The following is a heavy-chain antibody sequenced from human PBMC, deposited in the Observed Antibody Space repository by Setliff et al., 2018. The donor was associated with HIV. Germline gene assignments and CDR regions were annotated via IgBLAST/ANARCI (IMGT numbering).Heavy chain of an antibody. D-gene: IGHD3-16*02. V-gene: IGHV4-61*09. CDR1: GGSITSGNYF. CDR3: ARESLNLGELSSNPDASDI. J-gene: IGHJ3*02. CDR2: IYTDGST. Sequence: TSETLSLTCTVSGGSITSGNYFWTWIRQPAGKGLEWIGHIYTDGSTNYNPSFRIRVTISVDSSKNQFSLKLSSVTAADTAVYYCARESLNLGELSSNPDASDIWGQGTMVTVSS.